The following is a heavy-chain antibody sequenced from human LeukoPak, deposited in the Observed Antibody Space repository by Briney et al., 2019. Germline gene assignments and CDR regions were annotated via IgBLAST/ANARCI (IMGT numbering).Heavy chain of an antibody. J-gene: IGHJ6*03. Sequence: GGSLRLSCAASESSVCSNYMTSVRQAPGKGLEWVSLIYSGGSTYYADSVKGRFTISRDNSKNTLYLQMNSLRAEDTAIYYCAKNGDRGAYCTGGTCYPYFYYYMDVWGKGTTVTI. CDR3: AKNGDRGAYCTGGTCYPYFYYYMDV. D-gene: IGHD2-15*01. V-gene: IGHV3-66*01. CDR2: IYSGGST. CDR1: ESSVCSNY.